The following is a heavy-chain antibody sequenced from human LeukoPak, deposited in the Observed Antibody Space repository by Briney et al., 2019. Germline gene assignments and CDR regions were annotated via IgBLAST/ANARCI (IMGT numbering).Heavy chain of an antibody. CDR1: GGSISSYY. CDR2: IYYSGST. Sequence: PSETLSLTCTVSGGSISSYYWSWIRQPPGKGLEWIGYIYYSGSTNYNPSLKSRVTISVDTSKNQFSLKLSSVTAADTAVYYCARDRGGTKTHLDYWGQGTLVTVSS. CDR3: ARDRGGTKTHLDY. D-gene: IGHD2-15*01. J-gene: IGHJ4*02. V-gene: IGHV4-59*01.